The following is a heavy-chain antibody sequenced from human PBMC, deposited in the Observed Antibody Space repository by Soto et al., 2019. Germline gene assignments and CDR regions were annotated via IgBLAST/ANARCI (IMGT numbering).Heavy chain of an antibody. D-gene: IGHD4-4*01. CDR2: ISWNSDNI. CDR3: AKDLYSNYGDAFDI. Sequence: QPGGSLRLSCAASGFTFDDYAMHWVRQAPGKGLEWVSGISWNSDNIGYAGSVKGRFTISRDNVKNSLYLQMNSLRAEDTALYYCAKDLYSNYGDAFDIWGQGTMVTVSS. J-gene: IGHJ3*02. CDR1: GFTFDDYA. V-gene: IGHV3-9*01.